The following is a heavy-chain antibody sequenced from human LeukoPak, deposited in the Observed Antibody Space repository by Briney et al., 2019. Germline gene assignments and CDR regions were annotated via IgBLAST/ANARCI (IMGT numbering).Heavy chain of an antibody. CDR2: IYFNGDT. CDR3: ARAGGKDIVVVPAAAREFDY. V-gene: IGHV4-39*06. CDR1: GGSNSNNCYY. D-gene: IGHD2-2*01. Sequence: SATLSLTCAVSGGSNSNNCYYWGWVRQPPGKGREWIGMIYFNGDTYYNPSLKSRVTISVDTSKNQFPLKLSSVTAADTAVYYCARAGGKDIVVVPAAAREFDYWGQGTLVTVSS. J-gene: IGHJ4*02.